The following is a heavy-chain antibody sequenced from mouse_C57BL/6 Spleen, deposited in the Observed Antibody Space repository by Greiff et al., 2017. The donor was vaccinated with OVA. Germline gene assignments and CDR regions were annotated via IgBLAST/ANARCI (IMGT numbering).Heavy chain of an antibody. J-gene: IGHJ1*03. CDR1: GYTFTSYW. CDR2: IDPSDSYT. D-gene: IGHD1-1*01. CDR3: ARRFTTVVATDWYFDV. Sequence: QVQLQQSGAELVKPGASVKLSCKASGYTFTSYWMQWVKQRPGQGLEWIGEIDPSDSYTNYNQKFKGKATLTVDTSSSTAYMQLSSLTSEDSAVYYCARRFTTVVATDWYFDVWGTGTTVTVSS. V-gene: IGHV1-50*01.